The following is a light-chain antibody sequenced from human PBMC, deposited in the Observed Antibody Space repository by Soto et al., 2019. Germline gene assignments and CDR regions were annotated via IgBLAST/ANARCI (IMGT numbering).Light chain of an antibody. CDR3: RSYAGSNNPYV. CDR1: SSDVGGYNY. J-gene: IGLJ1*01. V-gene: IGLV2-8*01. CDR2: EVS. Sequence: QSALTQPPSASGSPGQSVTISCTGTSSDVGGYNYVSWYQQHPGKAPKLMIYEVSKRPSGVPDRFSGSKSGNTASLTVSGLQAEDEADYYCRSYAGSNNPYVFGTGTKAPS.